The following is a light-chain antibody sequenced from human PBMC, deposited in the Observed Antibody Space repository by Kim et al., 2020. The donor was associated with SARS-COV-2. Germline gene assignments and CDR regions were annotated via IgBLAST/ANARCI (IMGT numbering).Light chain of an antibody. V-gene: IGKV3-20*01. J-gene: IGKJ2*01. CDR2: GAS. CDR3: QQYGSAPLYT. CDR1: QSVSSRY. Sequence: EFVLTQSPGTLSLSPGERASLSCRASQSVSSRYLAWYQQKPGQAPRLVIYGASNRATGIPDRFSGSGSGTDFTLTISRLEPEDFAVYYCQQYGSAPLYTFGQGTKLEIK.